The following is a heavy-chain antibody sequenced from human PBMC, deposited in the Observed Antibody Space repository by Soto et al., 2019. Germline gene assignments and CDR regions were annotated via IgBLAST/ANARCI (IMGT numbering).Heavy chain of an antibody. Sequence: EVQLLESGGGLVQPGGSLRLSCAASGFIFRSYDMAWVRQAPGKGLEWVSTVSSSADATQYADSVKGRFTISRDKSKNTLYLEMNNLGDEDTATYYCAKSYFFSWYDSWGQGTLVTVSS. J-gene: IGHJ5*01. D-gene: IGHD3-10*01. CDR1: GFIFRSYD. CDR2: VSSSADAT. CDR3: AKSYFFSWYDS. V-gene: IGHV3-23*01.